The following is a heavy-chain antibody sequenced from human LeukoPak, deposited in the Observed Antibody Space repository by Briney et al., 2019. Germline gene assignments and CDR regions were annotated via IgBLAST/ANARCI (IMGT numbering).Heavy chain of an antibody. CDR3: ARQDIAAAGPPDYYGMDV. V-gene: IGHV4-59*08. Sequence: PSETLSLTCTVSGGSISNYYWSWIRQPPGKGLEWIGYIYYSGSTNYNPSLKSRVTISVDTSKNQFSLKLSSVTAADTAVYYCARQDIAAAGPPDYYGMDVWGQGTTVTVSS. D-gene: IGHD6-13*01. CDR1: GGSISNYY. CDR2: IYYSGST. J-gene: IGHJ6*02.